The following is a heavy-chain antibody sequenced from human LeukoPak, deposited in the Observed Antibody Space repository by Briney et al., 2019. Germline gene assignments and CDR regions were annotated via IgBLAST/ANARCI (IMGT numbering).Heavy chain of an antibody. CDR1: GYTFTGYY. D-gene: IGHD3-10*01. J-gene: IGHJ4*02. CDR2: INPNSGGT. Sequence: ASVKLSCKASGYTFTGYYMHWVRQAPGQGLEWMGWINPNSGGTNYAQKFQGRVTMTRDTSISTAYMELSRLRSDDTAVYYCARDGWFGELWDFDYWGQGTLVTVSS. CDR3: ARDGWFGELWDFDY. V-gene: IGHV1-2*02.